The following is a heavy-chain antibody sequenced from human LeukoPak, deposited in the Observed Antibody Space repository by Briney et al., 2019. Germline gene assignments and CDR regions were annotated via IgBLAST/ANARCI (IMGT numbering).Heavy chain of an antibody. V-gene: IGHV1-18*01. J-gene: IGHJ6*02. CDR3: ARVRTGTTVWGLYYYYYGMDV. CDR2: ISAYNGNK. Sequence: GASVKVSCKASGYTFTSYGISWVRQAPGQGLEWMGWISAYNGNKNYAQKLQGRVTMTTDTSTSTAYMELRSLRSDDTAVYYCARVRTGTTVWGLYYYYYGMDVWGQGTTVTVSS. D-gene: IGHD1-1*01. CDR1: GYTFTSYG.